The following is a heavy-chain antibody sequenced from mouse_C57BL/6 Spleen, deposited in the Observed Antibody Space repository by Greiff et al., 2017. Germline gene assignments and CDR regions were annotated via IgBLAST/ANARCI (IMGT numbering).Heavy chain of an antibody. CDR3: ARGGDYGSSPYYAMDY. D-gene: IGHD1-1*01. J-gene: IGHJ4*01. V-gene: IGHV1-52*01. CDR2: IDPSDSET. CDR1: GYTFTSYW. Sequence: VQLQESGAELVRPGSSVKLSCKASGYTFTSYWMHWVKQRPIQGLEWIGNIDPSDSETHYNQKFKDKATLTVDKSSSTAYMQLSSLTSEDSAVYYCARGGDYGSSPYYAMDYWGQGTSVTVSS.